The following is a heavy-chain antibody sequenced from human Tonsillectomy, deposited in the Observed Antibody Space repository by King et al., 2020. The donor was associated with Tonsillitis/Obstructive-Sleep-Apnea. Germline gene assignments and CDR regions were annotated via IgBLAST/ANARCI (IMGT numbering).Heavy chain of an antibody. CDR2: ISSSSSYI. D-gene: IGHD2-21*01. Sequence: VQLVESGGGLVKPGGSLRLSCAASGFTFSSYSMNWVRQAPGKGLEWVSSISSSSSYIYYADSVKGRFTISRDNAKNSLYLQMNSLRAEDTAVYYCAASYRCGGDCYLDYWGQGTLVTVSS. V-gene: IGHV3-21*01. CDR1: GFTFSSYS. CDR3: AASYRCGGDCYLDY. J-gene: IGHJ4*02.